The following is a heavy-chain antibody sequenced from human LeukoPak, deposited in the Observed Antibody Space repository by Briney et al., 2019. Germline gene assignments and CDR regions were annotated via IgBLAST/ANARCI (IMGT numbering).Heavy chain of an antibody. CDR1: SYTFTRYG. D-gene: IGHD6-19*01. CDR2: ISGYNGNT. V-gene: IGHV1-18*01. J-gene: IGHJ6*03. Sequence: ASVKASCKASSYTFTRYGISWVRQAPGQGLEWMGWISGYNGNTNYAQKFQGRVSMTADTSTSTAYMEVRSLRSDDTAVYYCARSSGWYDSYYYYYYMDVWGKGTTVTVSS. CDR3: ARSSGWYDSYYYYYYMDV.